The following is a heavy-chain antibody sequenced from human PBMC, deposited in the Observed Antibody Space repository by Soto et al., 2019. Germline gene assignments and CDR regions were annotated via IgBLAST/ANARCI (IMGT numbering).Heavy chain of an antibody. CDR1: GFTFSSYG. D-gene: IGHD3-16*01. CDR2: IAYDGSKK. CDR3: AKDTYGAGTLIDY. V-gene: IGHV3-30*18. J-gene: IGHJ4*02. Sequence: QMQLVESGGGVVQPGRSLRLSCVASGFTFSSYGMHLVSQAPGRVLEWVAVIAYDGSKKFYVGSVEGRFTISRDNYQNTLYLQMSRMREEDTAVYYCAKDTYGAGTLIDYWGQGTLVTVSS.